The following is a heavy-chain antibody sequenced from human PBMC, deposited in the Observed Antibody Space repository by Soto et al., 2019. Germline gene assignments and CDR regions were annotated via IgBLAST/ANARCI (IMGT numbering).Heavy chain of an antibody. CDR3: ARDQSYYGMDV. J-gene: IGHJ6*02. CDR1: GYTFTSDA. V-gene: IGHV1-3*05. CDR2: INAGNGNT. Sequence: QVQLVQSGAEEKKPGASVKVSCKASGYTFTSDAMHWVRQAPGQRLEWMGWINAGNGNTKYSQKFQGRVTITRATSASPAYMELGSLRSEDPAVYYCARDQSYYGMDVWGQGTTVTVSS.